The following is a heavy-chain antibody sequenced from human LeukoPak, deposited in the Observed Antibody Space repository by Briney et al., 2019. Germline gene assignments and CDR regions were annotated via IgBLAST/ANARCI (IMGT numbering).Heavy chain of an antibody. CDR3: ARGAHYHDSSEGYDY. D-gene: IGHD3-22*01. J-gene: IGHJ4*02. CDR2: INPNSGGT. CDR1: GYTFTGYY. Sequence: ASVKVPCKASGYTFTGYYMHWVRQAPGPGLEWMGWINPNSGGTNYAQKFQGRVTMTRDTSISTAYMELSRLRPDDTALYYCARGAHYHDSSEGYDYWGQGTLVTVSS. V-gene: IGHV1-2*02.